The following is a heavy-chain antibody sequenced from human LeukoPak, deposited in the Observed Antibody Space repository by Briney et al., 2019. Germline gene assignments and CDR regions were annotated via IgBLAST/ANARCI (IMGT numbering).Heavy chain of an antibody. Sequence: GGSLRLPCAASGFTFSSYAMHWVRQAPGKGLEYVSAISSNGGSTYYANSVKGRFTISRDNSKNTLYLQMGSLRAEDMAVYYCARDEIVGATVYWGQGTLVTVSS. J-gene: IGHJ4*02. CDR2: ISSNGGST. CDR3: ARDEIVGATVY. CDR1: GFTFSSYA. V-gene: IGHV3-64*01. D-gene: IGHD1-26*01.